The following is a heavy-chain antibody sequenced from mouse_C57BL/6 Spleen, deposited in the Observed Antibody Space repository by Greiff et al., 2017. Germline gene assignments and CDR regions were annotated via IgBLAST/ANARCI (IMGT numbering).Heavy chain of an antibody. D-gene: IGHD1-1*02. Sequence: VQLQQSGAELVRPGASVKLSCTASGFNIKGDYMYWVQQRPEQGLEWIGWIDPENGDTEYASKFQGKATITADTSSNTAYLQLSSLTSEDTAVYYCTRGGSYLYYFDDWGQGTTLTVSS. CDR3: TRGGSYLYYFDD. J-gene: IGHJ2*01. CDR2: IDPENGDT. CDR1: GFNIKGDY. V-gene: IGHV14-4*01.